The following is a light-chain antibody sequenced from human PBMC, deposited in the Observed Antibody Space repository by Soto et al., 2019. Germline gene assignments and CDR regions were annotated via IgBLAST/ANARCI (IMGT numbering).Light chain of an antibody. V-gene: IGKV3-15*01. CDR2: GAS. J-gene: IGKJ1*01. Sequence: EVVMTQSPATLSVSPGERATLSCRASQSVRSNLAWYQHKPGQAPRLLIYGASTRATGIPARFSGSGSGTEFTLTISSLQSEDFAVYYCQQYSNWPPWTFGQGTKVDIK. CDR1: QSVRSN. CDR3: QQYSNWPPWT.